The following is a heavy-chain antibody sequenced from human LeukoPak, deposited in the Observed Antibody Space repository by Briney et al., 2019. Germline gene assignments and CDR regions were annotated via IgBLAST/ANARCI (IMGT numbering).Heavy chain of an antibody. CDR2: IIPIFGTA. V-gene: IGHV1-69*01. Sequence: SVKVSCKASGGTFSSYAISWVRQAPGQGLEWMEGIIPIFGTANYAQKFQGRVTITADESTSTAYMELSSLRSEDTAVYYCARGLRIAAAGYDAFDIWGQGTMVTVSS. D-gene: IGHD6-13*01. J-gene: IGHJ3*02. CDR1: GGTFSSYA. CDR3: ARGLRIAAAGYDAFDI.